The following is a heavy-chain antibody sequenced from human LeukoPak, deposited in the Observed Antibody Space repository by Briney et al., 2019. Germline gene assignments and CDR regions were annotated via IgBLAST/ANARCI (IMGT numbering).Heavy chain of an antibody. D-gene: IGHD2-21*02. V-gene: IGHV3-30*03. Sequence: GGSLRLSCAASGFTFSSYGMHWVRQAPGKGLEWVAVISYDGSNKYYADFVKGRFTISRDNYQNTLYLQMNSLRAEDTAVYYCARDRCGGDCFHFDVWGQGTTVTVSS. CDR3: ARDRCGGDCFHFDV. CDR2: ISYDGSNK. J-gene: IGHJ3*01. CDR1: GFTFSSYG.